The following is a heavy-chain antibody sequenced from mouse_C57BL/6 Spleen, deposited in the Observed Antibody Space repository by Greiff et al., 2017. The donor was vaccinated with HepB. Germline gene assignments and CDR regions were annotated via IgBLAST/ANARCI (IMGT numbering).Heavy chain of an antibody. D-gene: IGHD6-2*01. CDR1: GFTFSSYA. CDR3: ARVARRSLYFDY. J-gene: IGHJ2*01. V-gene: IGHV5-4*03. CDR2: ISDGGSYT. Sequence: EVMLVESGGGLVKPGGSLKLSCAASGFTFSSYAMSWVRQTPEKRLEWVAPISDGGSYTYYPDNVKGRFTISRDNAKNNLYLQMSNLKSEDTAMYYCARVARRSLYFDYWGQGTTLTVSS.